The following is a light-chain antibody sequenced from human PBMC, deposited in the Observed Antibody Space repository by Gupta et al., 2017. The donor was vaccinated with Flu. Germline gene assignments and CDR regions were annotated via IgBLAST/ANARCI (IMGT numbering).Light chain of an antibody. J-gene: IGKJ2*01. CDR3: QQSDNSLYN. V-gene: IGKV1-39*01. CDR1: QSITNS. Sequence: DIQMTQSPSSLSASVGDRVTITCRASQSITNSLNWYQQKPGKAPKLLIYAASILQSGVPRRFSGSGSETDFTLTISSLQLQDFATYYCQQSDNSLYNFGQGTKLQIK. CDR2: AAS.